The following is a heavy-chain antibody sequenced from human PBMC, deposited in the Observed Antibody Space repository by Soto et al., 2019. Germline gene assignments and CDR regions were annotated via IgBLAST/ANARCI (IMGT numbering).Heavy chain of an antibody. D-gene: IGHD5-12*01. Sequence: QVQLVQSGAQVKKPGASVKVSCKASGYTFTLYTIHWVRQAPGQRLEWMGWIHAGNGYTKYSQNFQGRVTLTRDTSASTVYMEMSSLTSEDTGVFYCASVQYSGNDLKLAFEIWGQGTTVTVSS. CDR1: GYTFTLYT. J-gene: IGHJ3*02. V-gene: IGHV1-3*01. CDR3: ASVQYSGNDLKLAFEI. CDR2: IHAGNGYT.